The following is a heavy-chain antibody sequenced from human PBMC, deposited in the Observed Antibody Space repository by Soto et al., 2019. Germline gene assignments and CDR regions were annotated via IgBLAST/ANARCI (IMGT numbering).Heavy chain of an antibody. CDR2: MNPNSGNT. J-gene: IGHJ5*02. CDR3: AREHYGNSAWFDP. CDR1: GYTYPSYA. D-gene: IGHD3-10*01. V-gene: IGHV1-8*01. Sequence: QVELVQYGAEVKKPGASVKVSCKASGYTYPSYAINWVRQATGQGLEWMGWMNPNSGNTGYAQKFQGRVTMTRNTFISTAYMELSSLRSEDTAVYYCAREHYGNSAWFDPWGQGTLVTVSS.